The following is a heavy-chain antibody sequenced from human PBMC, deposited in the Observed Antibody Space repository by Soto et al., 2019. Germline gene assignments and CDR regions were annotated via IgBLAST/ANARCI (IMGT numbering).Heavy chain of an antibody. D-gene: IGHD6-19*01. CDR1: SGSISSSNW. V-gene: IGHV4-4*02. J-gene: IGHJ4*02. Sequence: SETLSLTCAVSSGSISSSNWWSWVRQPPGKGLEWIGEIYHSGSTNYNPSLKSRVTISVDKSKNQFSLKLSSVTAADTAVYYCAGSPLLVAVAVFRSYFDYWGQGTLVTVSS. CDR3: AGSPLLVAVAVFRSYFDY. CDR2: IYHSGST.